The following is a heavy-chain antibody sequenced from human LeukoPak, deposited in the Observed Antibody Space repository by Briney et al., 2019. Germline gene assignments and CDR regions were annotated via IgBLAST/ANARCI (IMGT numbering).Heavy chain of an antibody. V-gene: IGHV4-34*01. J-gene: IGHJ6*02. CDR2: INHSGST. CDR3: ARGPPTYYYDSSGYYYNNYYGMDV. D-gene: IGHD3-22*01. Sequence: SETLSLTCAVYGGSFSGYYWSWIRQPPGKGLEWIGEINHSGSTNYNPSLKSRVTISVDTSKNQFSLKLSSVTAADTAVYYCARGPPTYYYDSSGYYYNNYYGMDVWGQGTTVTVSS. CDR1: GGSFSGYY.